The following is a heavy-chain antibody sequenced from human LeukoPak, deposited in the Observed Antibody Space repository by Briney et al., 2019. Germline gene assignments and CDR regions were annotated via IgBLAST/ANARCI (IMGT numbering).Heavy chain of an antibody. CDR3: AKPAFGCGGDRYQPAFACHI. V-gene: IGHV3-23*01. Sequence: GGSLRLSCAASGFTFSSYAMSWVRQAPGKGLEWVSAISGSGGSTYYADSVKGRFTISRDNSKNTLYLQMNSLRAEDTAVYYCAKPAFGCGGDRYQPAFACHIWGQGTMVTVSS. J-gene: IGHJ3*02. D-gene: IGHD2-21*02. CDR1: GFTFSSYA. CDR2: ISGSGGST.